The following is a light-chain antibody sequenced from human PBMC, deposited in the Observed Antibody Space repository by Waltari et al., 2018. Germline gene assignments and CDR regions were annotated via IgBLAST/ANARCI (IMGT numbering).Light chain of an antibody. J-gene: IGLJ1*01. Sequence: QSVLTQPPSVSGAPGQRVTVSCTGSRSNIGGGYDVHWYLQLPGTAPNLLIYDTNIRTSGVPDRFSGSKSDTSASLAITGLQAEDEADYYCQSYDSSLSGRVFGTGTKVTVL. V-gene: IGLV1-40*01. CDR2: DTN. CDR3: QSYDSSLSGRV. CDR1: RSNIGGGYD.